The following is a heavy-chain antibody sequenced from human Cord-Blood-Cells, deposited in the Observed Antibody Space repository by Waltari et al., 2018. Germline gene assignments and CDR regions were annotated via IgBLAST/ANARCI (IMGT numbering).Heavy chain of an antibody. CDR1: GGTFSSYA. D-gene: IGHD3-3*01. CDR2: IIPIFGTA. Sequence: QVQLVQSGAEVKKPVSSVKVSCKASGGTFSSYATSGGRQAPGQGLEWMGGIIPIFGTANYAQKFQGRVTITADKSTSTAYMELSSLRSEDTAVYYCARVRKDFWSGYDYWGQGTLVTVSS. CDR3: ARVRKDFWSGYDY. J-gene: IGHJ4*02. V-gene: IGHV1-69*06.